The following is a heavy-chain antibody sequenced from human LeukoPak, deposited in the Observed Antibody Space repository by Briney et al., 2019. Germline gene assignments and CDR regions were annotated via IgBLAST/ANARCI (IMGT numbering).Heavy chain of an antibody. V-gene: IGHV3-7*01. CDR1: GFTFSSYW. CDR3: ARGPNSNWSGLDF. J-gene: IGHJ4*02. Sequence: AGGSLRLSCAASGFTFSSYWMNWARQAPGKGLEWVASINHNGNVNYYVDSVKGRFTISRDNAKNTLYLQVNNLRAEDTAVYYCARGPNSNWSGLDFWGQGTLLTVSS. CDR2: INHNGNVN. D-gene: IGHD6-6*01.